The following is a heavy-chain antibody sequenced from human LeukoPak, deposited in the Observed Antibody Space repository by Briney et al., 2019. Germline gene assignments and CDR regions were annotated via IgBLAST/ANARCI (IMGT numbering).Heavy chain of an antibody. D-gene: IGHD2-15*01. J-gene: IGHJ4*02. CDR1: GGSISSYY. V-gene: IGHV4-59*08. CDR3: ARHLHCSSTSCYYPYCSGGSCYRGSENYFDY. CDR2: IYYSGST. Sequence: SETLSLTCTVSGGSISSYYWSWIRQPPGKGLEWIGYIYYSGSTNYNPSLKSRVTISVDTSKNQFSLKLSSVTAADTAVYYCARHLHCSSTSCYYPYCSGGSCYRGSENYFDYWGQGTLVTVSS.